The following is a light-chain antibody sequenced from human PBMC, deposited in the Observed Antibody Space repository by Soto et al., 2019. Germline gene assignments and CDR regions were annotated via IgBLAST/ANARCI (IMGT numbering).Light chain of an antibody. CDR2: GAS. Sequence: EIVLTQSPGTLSLSPGERATLSCRASQSVSSSYLAWYQQKPGQAPRLLIYGASSRATSIPDRFSGSGSGTDFTLAISRLEPLDFAVYYCQQYGSSPRRTFGQGTKVEIK. V-gene: IGKV3-20*01. CDR1: QSVSSSY. CDR3: QQYGSSPRRT. J-gene: IGKJ1*01.